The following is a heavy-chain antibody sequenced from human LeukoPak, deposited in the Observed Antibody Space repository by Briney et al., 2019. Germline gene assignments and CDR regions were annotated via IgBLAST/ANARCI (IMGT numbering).Heavy chain of an antibody. J-gene: IGHJ5*02. V-gene: IGHV1-69*04. CDR3: ARRTPTTPFDP. D-gene: IGHD1-14*01. Sequence: SVKVSCKASGGTFSGYAMSWVRQAPGQGLEWMGRIIPILGIANYAQKFQGRVTITADKSTSTAYMELSSLRSEDTTVYYCARRTPTTPFDPWGQGNLVTVSS. CDR1: GGTFSGYA. CDR2: IIPILGIA.